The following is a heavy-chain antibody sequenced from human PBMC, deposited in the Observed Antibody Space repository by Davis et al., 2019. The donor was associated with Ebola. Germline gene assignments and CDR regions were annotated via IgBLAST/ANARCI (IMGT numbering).Heavy chain of an antibody. CDR2: IYYSGST. Sequence: SETLSLTCTVSGGSIISNYYWGWIRQPPGKGLEWIGSIYYSGSTYYNPSLKSRVTISVDTSKNQFSLKLSSVTAADTAVYYCARGEDYYKVGNVWGKGTTVTVSS. D-gene: IGHD3-22*01. J-gene: IGHJ6*04. V-gene: IGHV4-39*01. CDR1: GGSIISNYY. CDR3: ARGEDYYKVGNV.